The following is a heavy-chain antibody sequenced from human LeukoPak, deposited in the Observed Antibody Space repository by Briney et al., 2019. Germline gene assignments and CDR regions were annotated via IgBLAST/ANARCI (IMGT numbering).Heavy chain of an antibody. Sequence: SETLSLTCTVSGGSISSGGYYWSWIRQHPGKGLEWIGYIYYSGSTYYNPSLKSRVTISVDTSKNQFSLKLSSVTAADTAVYYCAATSRAVVSFDYWGQGTLVTVSS. D-gene: IGHD2-21*01. J-gene: IGHJ4*02. CDR3: AATSRAVVSFDY. CDR1: GGSISSGGYY. V-gene: IGHV4-31*03. CDR2: IYYSGST.